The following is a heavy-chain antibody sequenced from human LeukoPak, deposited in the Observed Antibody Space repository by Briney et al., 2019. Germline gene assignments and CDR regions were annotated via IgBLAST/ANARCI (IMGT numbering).Heavy chain of an antibody. CDR1: GFTFSSYA. J-gene: IGHJ5*02. CDR2: ISGSGGTT. V-gene: IGHV3-23*01. CDR3: AKGVTVTRVYNWFDP. Sequence: PGGSLRLSCAASGFTFSSYAMSWVRRAPGKGLEWVSSISGSGGTTYYADSVKGRFTISRDNSKNALYLQMNSLRADDTAVYYCAKGVTVTRVYNWFDPWGQGALVTVSS. D-gene: IGHD4-17*01.